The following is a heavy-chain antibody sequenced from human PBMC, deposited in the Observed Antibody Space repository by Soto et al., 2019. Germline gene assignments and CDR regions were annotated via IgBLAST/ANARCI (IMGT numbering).Heavy chain of an antibody. V-gene: IGHV4-34*01. CDR1: GGSFSGYY. J-gene: IGHJ5*02. D-gene: IGHD2-15*01. CDR3: ARASRYRGYCSGGSCYLTWFDP. CDR2: INHSGST. Sequence: PSETLSLTCAVYGGSFSGYYWSWIRQPPGKGLEWIGDINHSGSTNYNPSLKSRVTISVDTSKNQFSLKLSSVTAADTAVYYCARASRYRGYCSGGSCYLTWFDPWGQGTLVTVSS.